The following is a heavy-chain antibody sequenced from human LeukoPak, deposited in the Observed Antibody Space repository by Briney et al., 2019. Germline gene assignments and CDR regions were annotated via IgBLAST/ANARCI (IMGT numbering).Heavy chain of an antibody. V-gene: IGHV3-64*01. J-gene: IGHJ4*02. CDR1: GFTLSSYA. Sequence: GGSLRLSCAASGFTLSSYAMHWVRQAPGKGLEYVSAISSNGGSTYYANSVKGRFTISRDNSKNTLYLQMGGLRAEDMAVYYCAREVAAGLVDYWGQGTLVTVSS. D-gene: IGHD2-15*01. CDR2: ISSNGGST. CDR3: AREVAAGLVDY.